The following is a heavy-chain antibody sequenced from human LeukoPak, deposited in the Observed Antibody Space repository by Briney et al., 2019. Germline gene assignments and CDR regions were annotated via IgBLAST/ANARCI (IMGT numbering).Heavy chain of an antibody. CDR2: IYPGDSDT. Sequence: GASLKISCKGSGYSFTSYWIGWVRQMPGKGLEWMGIIYPGDSDTRYSPSFQGQVTISADKSISTAYLQWSSLKASDTAMYYCARHTHSSSWHLDYWGQGTLVTVSS. CDR1: GYSFTSYW. CDR3: ARHTHSSSWHLDY. J-gene: IGHJ4*02. D-gene: IGHD6-13*01. V-gene: IGHV5-51*01.